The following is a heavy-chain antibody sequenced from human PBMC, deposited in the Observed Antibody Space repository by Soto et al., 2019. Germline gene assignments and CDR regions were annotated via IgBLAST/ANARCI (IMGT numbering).Heavy chain of an antibody. CDR2: IDPSDSYT. CDR3: VSDFWSGYNYYYYGMDV. CDR1: GYSLNSYW. J-gene: IGHJ6*02. Sequence: GEALKTSRKGSGYSLNSYWISWVRQMPGKGLEWMGRIDPSDSYTNYSPSFQGHVTISADKSISTAYLQWSSLKASDTAMYYCVSDFWSGYNYYYYGMDVWGQGTTVTVSS. D-gene: IGHD3-3*01. V-gene: IGHV5-10-1*01.